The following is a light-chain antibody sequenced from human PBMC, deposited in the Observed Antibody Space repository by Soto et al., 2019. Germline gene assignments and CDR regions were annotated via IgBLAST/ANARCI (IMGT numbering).Light chain of an antibody. J-gene: IGKJ1*01. Sequence: DIQMTQSPSTLSASVGDRVTITCRASQSISSWLAWYQQRPGKAPKLLIYKASSLESGVPSRFSGSGSGTEFTLTISSLQPYDFATYYCQQYNSYSRGTFGQGTKVEIK. V-gene: IGKV1-5*03. CDR2: KAS. CDR3: QQYNSYSRGT. CDR1: QSISSW.